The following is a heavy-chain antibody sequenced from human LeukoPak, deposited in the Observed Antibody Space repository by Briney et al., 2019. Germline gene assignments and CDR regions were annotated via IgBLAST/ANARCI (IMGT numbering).Heavy chain of an antibody. D-gene: IGHD6-25*01. CDR1: GFTFDDYA. J-gene: IGHJ4*02. CDR3: AREVAADNDY. CDR2: ISWNSGSI. Sequence: PGRSLRLSCAASGFTFDDYAMHWVRQAPGKGLEWVSGISWNSGSIGYADSVKGRFTISRDNAKNTLYLQMNSLRAEDTAVYYCAREVAADNDYWGQETLVTVSS. V-gene: IGHV3-9*01.